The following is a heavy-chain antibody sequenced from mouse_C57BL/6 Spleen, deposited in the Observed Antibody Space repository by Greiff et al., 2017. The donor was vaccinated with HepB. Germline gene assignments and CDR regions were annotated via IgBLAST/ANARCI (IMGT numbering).Heavy chain of an antibody. D-gene: IGHD3-3*01. J-gene: IGHJ3*01. CDR3: ARSQLGQGFAY. Sequence: QVQLQQSGPELVKPGASVKISCKASGYAFSSSWMNWVKQRPGKGLEWIGRIYPGDGDTNYNGKFKGKATLTADKSSSTAYMQLSSLTSEDSAVYFCARSQLGQGFAYWGQGTLVTVSA. CDR1: GYAFSSSW. V-gene: IGHV1-82*01. CDR2: IYPGDGDT.